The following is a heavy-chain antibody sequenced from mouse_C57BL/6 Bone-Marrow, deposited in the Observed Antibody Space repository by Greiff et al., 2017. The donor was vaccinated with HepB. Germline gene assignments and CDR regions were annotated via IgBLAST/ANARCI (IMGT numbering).Heavy chain of an antibody. CDR2: ISSGGDYI. CDR1: GFTFSSYA. V-gene: IGHV5-9-1*02. Sequence: EVKVVESGEGLVKPGGSLKLSCAASGFTFSSYAMSWVRQTPEKRLEWVAYISSGGDYIYYADTVKGRFTISRDNARNTLYLQMSSLKSEDTAMYYCTRDYYGSEDYAMDYWGQGTSVTVSS. CDR3: TRDYYGSEDYAMDY. D-gene: IGHD1-1*01. J-gene: IGHJ4*01.